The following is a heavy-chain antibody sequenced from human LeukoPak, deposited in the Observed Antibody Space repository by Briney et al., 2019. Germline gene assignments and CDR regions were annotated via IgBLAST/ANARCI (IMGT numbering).Heavy chain of an antibody. CDR1: GGSISSSSYY. J-gene: IGHJ5*02. V-gene: IGHV4-39*07. CDR2: IYHSGST. CDR3: ARDLRSSSSSSGS. D-gene: IGHD6-6*01. Sequence: SETLSLTCTVSGGSISSSSYYWGWIRQPPGKGLEWIGSIYHSGSTYYNPSLKSRVTISVDTSKNQFSLKLSSVTAADTAVYYCARDLRSSSSSSGSWGQGTLVTVSS.